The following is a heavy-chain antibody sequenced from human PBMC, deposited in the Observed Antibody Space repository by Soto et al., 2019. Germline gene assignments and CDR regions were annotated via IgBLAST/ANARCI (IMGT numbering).Heavy chain of an antibody. CDR1: GFTFSSYS. CDR3: ARGPSLAFGERYYALSASDI. Sequence: EVQLVESGGGLVQPGGSLRLSCAASGFTFSSYSMSWVRQAPGKGLEWVSYISSSSSTIYYADSVKGRFTISRDNAKNSLHVQMKNRWDEDKAVYYCARGPSLAFGERYYALSASDIWGLVTMVTV. D-gene: IGHD3-9*01. CDR2: ISSSSSTI. V-gene: IGHV3-48*02. J-gene: IGHJ3*02.